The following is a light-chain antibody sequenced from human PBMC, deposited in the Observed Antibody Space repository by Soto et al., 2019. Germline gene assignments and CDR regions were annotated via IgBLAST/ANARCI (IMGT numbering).Light chain of an antibody. CDR3: QQYNDWPRMFT. CDR2: GAS. Sequence: ETVMTQSPATLSLSPGERAILSCKASQSISDNLAWYQQKPGRAPRLLIFGASTRATDIPARFSGSGSGTEFTLTISSLQSEDFAVYYCQQYNDWPRMFTFGQGTKLEIK. J-gene: IGKJ2*01. V-gene: IGKV3-15*01. CDR1: QSISDN.